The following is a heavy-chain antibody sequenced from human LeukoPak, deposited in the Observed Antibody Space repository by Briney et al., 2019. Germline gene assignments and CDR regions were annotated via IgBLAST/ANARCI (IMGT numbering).Heavy chain of an antibody. Sequence: SETLSLTCAVYGGSFSGYYWSWIRQPPGKGLEWIGEINHSGSTNYNPSLKSGVTISVDTSKNQFSLKLSSVTAADTAVYYCARAKGWAAWFDPWGQGTLVTVSS. CDR2: INHSGST. D-gene: IGHD1-26*01. CDR3: ARAKGWAAWFDP. CDR1: GGSFSGYY. J-gene: IGHJ5*02. V-gene: IGHV4-34*01.